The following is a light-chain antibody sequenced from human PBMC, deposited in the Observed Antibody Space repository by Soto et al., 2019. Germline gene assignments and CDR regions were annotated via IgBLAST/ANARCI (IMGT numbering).Light chain of an antibody. V-gene: IGLV1-47*01. J-gene: IGLJ2*01. CDR3: AAWDDSLSALV. CDR2: RNN. CDR1: SSNIGSNY. Sequence: QSVLTQPPSASGTPEQRVTISCSGSSSNIGSNYVYWYQQLPGTAPKLLIYRNNQRPSGVPDRFSGSKSGTSASLAISGLRSEDEADYYCAAWDDSLSALVFGGGTKLTVL.